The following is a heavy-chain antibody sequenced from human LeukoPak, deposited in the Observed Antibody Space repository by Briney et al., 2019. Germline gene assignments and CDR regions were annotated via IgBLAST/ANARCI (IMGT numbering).Heavy chain of an antibody. V-gene: IGHV3-23*01. Sequence: GGSLRLSCAASGFTFSSYAMSWVRQAPGKGLEWVSAISDSGGSTYYADSVKGRFTISRDNSKNTLYLQMNSLRAEDTAVYYCAKDRRYFDWLFSNWFDPWGQGTLVTVSS. CDR2: ISDSGGST. D-gene: IGHD3-9*01. CDR3: AKDRRYFDWLFSNWFDP. CDR1: GFTFSSYA. J-gene: IGHJ5*02.